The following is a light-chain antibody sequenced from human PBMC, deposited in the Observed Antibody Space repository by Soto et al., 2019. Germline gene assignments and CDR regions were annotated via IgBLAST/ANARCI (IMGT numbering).Light chain of an antibody. CDR1: QSISSY. CDR2: EAS. Sequence: IQMTQSPSSVSASVVDRVTITCRASQSISSYLNWYQQKPGKAPKLLIYEASSLQSGVPSRFSGSGSGTEFTLTVRSLQPDDFATDYCQQYNSYGTLGQGTKV. J-gene: IGKJ1*01. V-gene: IGKV1-5*01. CDR3: QQYNSYGT.